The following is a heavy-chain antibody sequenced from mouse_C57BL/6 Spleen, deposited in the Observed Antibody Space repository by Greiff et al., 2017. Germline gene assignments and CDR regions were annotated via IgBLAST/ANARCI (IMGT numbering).Heavy chain of an antibody. Sequence: QVQLQQPGAELVKPGASVKLSCKASGYTFTSYWMHWVKQRPGRGLEWIVRIDPNSGGTKYNEKFKSKATLTVDKPSSSAYMQLSSLTSEDSAVYYCARVTTNYFDYWGQGTTLTVSS. D-gene: IGHD1-1*01. V-gene: IGHV1-72*01. CDR1: GYTFTSYW. CDR3: ARVTTNYFDY. CDR2: IDPNSGGT. J-gene: IGHJ2*01.